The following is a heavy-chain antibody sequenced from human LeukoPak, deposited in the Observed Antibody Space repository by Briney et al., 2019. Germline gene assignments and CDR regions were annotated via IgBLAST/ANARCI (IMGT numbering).Heavy chain of an antibody. J-gene: IGHJ4*02. CDR2: IYYSGST. V-gene: IGHV4-38-2*02. Sequence: PSETLSLTCTVSGYSISSGYYWGWIRQPPGKGLEWIGSIYYSGSTNYNPSLKSRVTISVDTSKNQFSLKLSSLPAADTAGYYCARGYIFDYWGQGTLVTVSS. CDR3: ARGYIFDY. CDR1: GYSISSGYY. D-gene: IGHD6-13*01.